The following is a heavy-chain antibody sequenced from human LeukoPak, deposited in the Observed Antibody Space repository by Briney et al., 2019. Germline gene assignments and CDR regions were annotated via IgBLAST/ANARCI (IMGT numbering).Heavy chain of an antibody. J-gene: IGHJ4*02. CDR3: ARLSIWRLDY. CDR2: INQDGSEK. D-gene: IGHD2-21*01. Sequence: QPGGSLRLSCAASGFTYSSYCMSWVRQAPGKGLEWVANINQDGSEKYYVDSVKGRFTISRDNAKNSLYLQMDSLRAEDTAVYYCARLSIWRLDYWGRGTLVTVSS. CDR1: GFTYSSYC. V-gene: IGHV3-7*05.